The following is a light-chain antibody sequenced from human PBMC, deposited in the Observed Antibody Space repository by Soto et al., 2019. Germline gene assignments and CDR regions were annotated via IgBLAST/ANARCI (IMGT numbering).Light chain of an antibody. CDR3: QQRRNWRIT. Sequence: EIVLTQSPATLSLSPGERATLSCRASQSVSSYLAWYQQKPGQAPRLLIYDASNRATGIPARFSGSGSGTDFTLTISSLAPEDLAVYYCQQRRNWRITFGQGTRQEI. J-gene: IGKJ5*01. CDR1: QSVSSY. V-gene: IGKV3-11*01. CDR2: DAS.